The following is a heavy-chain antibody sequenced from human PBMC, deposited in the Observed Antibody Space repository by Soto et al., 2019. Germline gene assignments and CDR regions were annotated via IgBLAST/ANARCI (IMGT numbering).Heavy chain of an antibody. D-gene: IGHD1-26*01. V-gene: IGHV3-7*03. CDR1: GFTFSSYW. Sequence: PGGSLRLSCAASGFTFSSYWMSWVRQAPGKGLEWVANIKQDGSEKYYVDSVKGRFTISRDNAKNSLYLQMNSLRAEDTAVYYCARERRGSYPTPFFDYWGQGTLVTVSS. CDR2: IKQDGSEK. J-gene: IGHJ4*02. CDR3: ARERRGSYPTPFFDY.